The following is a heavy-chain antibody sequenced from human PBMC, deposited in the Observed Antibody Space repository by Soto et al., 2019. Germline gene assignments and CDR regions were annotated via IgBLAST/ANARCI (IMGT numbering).Heavy chain of an antibody. V-gene: IGHV1-2*02. CDR2: INPNSGGT. D-gene: IGHD3-3*01. J-gene: IGHJ6*02. CDR1: GYTFTGYY. CDR3: ARETEVDFWSGYPNYYYYYGMDV. Sequence: GASVKVSCKASGYTFTGYYMHWVRQAPGQGLEWMGWINPNSGGTNYAQKFQGRVTMTRDTSISTAYMELSRLRSDDTAVYYCARETEVDFWSGYPNYYYYYGMDVWGQGTTVTVSS.